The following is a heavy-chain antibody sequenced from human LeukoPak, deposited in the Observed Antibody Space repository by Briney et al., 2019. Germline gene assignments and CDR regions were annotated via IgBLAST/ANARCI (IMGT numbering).Heavy chain of an antibody. CDR1: GGSISSGSYY. CDR2: IYTSGST. D-gene: IGHD3-3*01. Sequence: PSQTLSLTCTVSGGSISSGSYYWSWIRQPAGKGLEWIGRIYTSGSTNYNPSLKSRVTISVDTSKNQFSLKLSSVTAADTAVYYCARGAYDFWSGDASGAFGIWGQGTMVTVSS. J-gene: IGHJ3*02. CDR3: ARGAYDFWSGDASGAFGI. V-gene: IGHV4-61*02.